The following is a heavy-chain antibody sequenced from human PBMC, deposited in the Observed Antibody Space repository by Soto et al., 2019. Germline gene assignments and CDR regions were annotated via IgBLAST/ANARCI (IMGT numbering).Heavy chain of an antibody. D-gene: IGHD3-16*01. CDR1: GFTFSSYA. Sequence: PGGSLRLSCAASGFTFSSYAMHWVRQAPGKGLEYVSAISSNGGSTYYANSVKGRFTISRDNSKNTLYLQMGSLRAEDMAVYYCAREGGGYYFDYWGQGTWSPSPQ. CDR2: ISSNGGST. J-gene: IGHJ4*02. V-gene: IGHV3-64*01. CDR3: AREGGGYYFDY.